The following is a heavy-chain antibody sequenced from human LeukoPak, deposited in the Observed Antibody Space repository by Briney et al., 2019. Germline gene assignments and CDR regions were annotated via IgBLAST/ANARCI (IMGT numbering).Heavy chain of an antibody. CDR3: AKSLPNTYYYDTTTAFDI. D-gene: IGHD3-22*01. V-gene: IGHV3-48*01. CDR1: GFTFSSYS. Sequence: GGSLRLSCAASGFTFSSYSMNWVRQAPGKGLEWVSYISTTSSTIYYADSVKGRFTISRDNAKNTLYLQMNSLRAEDTAVYYCAKSLPNTYYYDTTTAFDIWGQGTMVTVSS. CDR2: ISTTSSTI. J-gene: IGHJ3*02.